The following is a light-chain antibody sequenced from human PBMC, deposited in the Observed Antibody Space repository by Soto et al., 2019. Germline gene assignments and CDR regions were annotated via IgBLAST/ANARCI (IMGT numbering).Light chain of an antibody. CDR2: GAS. CDR3: QQYGGSPRT. Sequence: EIVLTQSPGTLSLSPGERATLSCRASQSISSSYLTWYQQKPGQAPRLLMYGASSRATGIPDRFSGSGSGTDFTLTISRLEPEDFAVYYSQQYGGSPRTFGQGTKVESK. CDR1: QSISSSY. J-gene: IGKJ1*01. V-gene: IGKV3-20*01.